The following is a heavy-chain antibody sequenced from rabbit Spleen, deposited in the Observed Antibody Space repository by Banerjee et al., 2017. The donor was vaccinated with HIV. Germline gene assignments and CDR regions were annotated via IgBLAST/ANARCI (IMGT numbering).Heavy chain of an antibody. J-gene: IGHJ6*01. CDR2: IYVGSGST. CDR3: ARDTSTSFSTYGMDL. V-gene: IGHV1S40*01. CDR1: GVSFSSSDY. Sequence: QSLEESGGDLVKPGASLTLTCTASGVSFSSSDYMCWVRQAPGKGLEWIGCIYVGSGSTHYASWAKGRFTMYKTSSTTVTLQMTSLTVADTATYFCARDTSTSFSTYGMDLWGQGTLVTVS. D-gene: IGHD1-1*01.